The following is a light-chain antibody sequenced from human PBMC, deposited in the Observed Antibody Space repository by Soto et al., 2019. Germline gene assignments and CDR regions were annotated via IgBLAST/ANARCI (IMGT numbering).Light chain of an antibody. CDR1: QSVSSSN. V-gene: IGKV3-20*01. CDR3: QQYGSTPRT. J-gene: IGKJ1*01. Sequence: EIVLTQSPGTLSLSPGERATLSCRASQSVSSSNLAWYQQKPGQAPRLLIYGASSRATGIPDRFSGSGSGTDFTLTISRLESADFAVYYCQQYGSTPRTFGQGTQVEIK. CDR2: GAS.